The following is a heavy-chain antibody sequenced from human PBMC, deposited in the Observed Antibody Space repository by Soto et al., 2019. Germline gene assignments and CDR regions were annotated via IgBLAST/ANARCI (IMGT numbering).Heavy chain of an antibody. V-gene: IGHV4-39*01. CDR3: ARHGRSESYRHDWFDP. CDR2: IYYSGST. CDR1: GGSISISSYY. J-gene: IGHJ5*02. Sequence: QLQLQESGPGLVKPSETLSLTCTVSGGSISISSYYWGWIRQPPGKGLEWIGSIYYSGSTYYNPSLKSRVTISVDTSKSHCALKLGSVTAVDTAVYYCARHGRSESYRHDWFDPWFQGALVTVSS. D-gene: IGHD1-26*01.